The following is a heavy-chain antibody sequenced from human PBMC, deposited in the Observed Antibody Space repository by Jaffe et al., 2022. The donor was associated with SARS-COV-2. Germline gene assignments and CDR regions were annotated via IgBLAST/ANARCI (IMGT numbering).Heavy chain of an antibody. Sequence: QLQLQESGPGLVKPSQTLSLTCTVSGGSISGGSYYWSWIRQPAGKGLEWIGRIYTSGTTNYNPSLKSRVTISVDTSKNQFSLKLSSVTAADTAVYFCATASAYCTNGVCSMAWGQGTLVTVSS. V-gene: IGHV4-61*02. CDR2: IYTSGTT. CDR1: GGSISGGSYY. J-gene: IGHJ5*02. D-gene: IGHD2-8*01. CDR3: ATASAYCTNGVCSMA.